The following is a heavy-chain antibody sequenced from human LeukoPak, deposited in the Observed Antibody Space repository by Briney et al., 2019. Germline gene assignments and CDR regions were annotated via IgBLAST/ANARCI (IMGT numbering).Heavy chain of an antibody. CDR1: GDSVSSNSAA. CDR2: TYYRSKWYN. V-gene: IGHV6-1*01. J-gene: IGHJ4*01. Sequence: SSQTLSLTCAISGDSVSSNSAAWNWIRQSPSRGLEWLGRTYYRSKWYNDYAVSVTGRITIKPDTSNKQFSLQLSAVTPEDTAVYYFASGKKDSGSLYPHPFDDAGQGTPVTVSS. CDR3: ASGKKDSGSLYPHPFDD. D-gene: IGHD1-26*01.